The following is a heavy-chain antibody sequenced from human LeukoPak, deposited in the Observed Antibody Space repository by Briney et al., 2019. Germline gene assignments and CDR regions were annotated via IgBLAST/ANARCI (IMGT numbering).Heavy chain of an antibody. J-gene: IGHJ4*02. CDR1: GGSISSSSYY. CDR2: IYYSGST. D-gene: IGHD3-10*01. CDR3: ASLSRGIDY. V-gene: IGHV4-39*01. Sequence: SETLSLTCTVSGGSISSSSYYWGWIRQPPGKGLEWIGSIYYSGSTYYNPSLKSRVTISVDTSKNQFSLKLSSVTAADTAVYYCASLSRGIDYWGQGTLVTVSS.